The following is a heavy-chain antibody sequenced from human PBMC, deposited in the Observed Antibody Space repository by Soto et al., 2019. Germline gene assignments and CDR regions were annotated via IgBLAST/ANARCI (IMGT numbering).Heavy chain of an antibody. CDR3: ESAHNLERMDV. CDR1: GGSFSSDSFI. CDR2: INYSGTT. Sequence: SETLSLTCSVSGGSFSSDSFIWSWVRQFPGKGLEWIGYINYSGTTYYNPSLRSRITMSVDTSKNQFSLNLSSVTAADTAVYYCESAHNLERMDVSGRGTSVTVSS. D-gene: IGHD1-1*01. V-gene: IGHV4-31*03. J-gene: IGHJ6*02.